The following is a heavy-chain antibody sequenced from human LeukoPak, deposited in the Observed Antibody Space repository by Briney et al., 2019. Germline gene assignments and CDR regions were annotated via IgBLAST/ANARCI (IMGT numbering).Heavy chain of an antibody. Sequence: GGSLRLSCVVSGFTFNRCWMNWVRQAPGKGLEWVAHINPDGRDTYYVDSVKGRFTISRDNARNSMYLQMNSLRVEDTAVYYCTSWGDTTAEYFQRWSQGTLVTVSS. CDR2: INPDGRDT. D-gene: IGHD2-21*02. CDR3: TSWGDTTAEYFQR. J-gene: IGHJ1*01. CDR1: GFTFNRCW. V-gene: IGHV3-7*01.